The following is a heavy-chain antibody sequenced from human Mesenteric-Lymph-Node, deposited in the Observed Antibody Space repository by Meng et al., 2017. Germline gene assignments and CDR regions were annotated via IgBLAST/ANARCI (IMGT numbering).Heavy chain of an antibody. Sequence: ASVKVSCKASGYTFTSYYMHWVRQAPGQGLEWMGIINPSGGSTSYAQKFQGRVTMTRDTSTSTVYMELSSLRSEDTAVYYCARDHGGYSSSWYEFYSVSYFDYWGQGTLVTVSS. J-gene: IGHJ4*02. CDR3: ARDHGGYSSSWYEFYSVSYFDY. V-gene: IGHV1-46*01. D-gene: IGHD6-13*01. CDR2: INPSGGST. CDR1: GYTFTSYY.